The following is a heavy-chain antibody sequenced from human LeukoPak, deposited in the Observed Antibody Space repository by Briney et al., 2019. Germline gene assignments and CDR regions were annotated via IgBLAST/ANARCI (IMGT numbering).Heavy chain of an antibody. CDR2: ISGSGGST. CDR1: GFTFSSYA. Sequence: GGSLRLSCAVSGFTFSSYAMSWVRQAPGKGLEWVSAISGSGGSTYYADSVKGRFTISRDNSKNTLYLQMNSLRAEDTAVYYCAKDFRVPIRYNCNHGTFDYWGQGTLVTVSS. D-gene: IGHD1-20*01. CDR3: AKDFRVPIRYNCNHGTFDY. V-gene: IGHV3-23*01. J-gene: IGHJ4*02.